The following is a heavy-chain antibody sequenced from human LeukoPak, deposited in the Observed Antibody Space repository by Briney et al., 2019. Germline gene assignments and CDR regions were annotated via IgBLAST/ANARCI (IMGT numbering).Heavy chain of an antibody. CDR1: GGSISSSSHS. CDR2: IYYSGST. Sequence: PSETLSLTCTVSGGSISSSSHSWGWIRQPPGKGLEWIGSIYYSGSTYYNPSLKSRVTISVDTSKNQFSLKLSSVTAADTAVYYCARLLGYSYGYGDYWGQGTLVTVSS. V-gene: IGHV4-39*01. CDR3: ARLLGYSYGYGDY. D-gene: IGHD5-18*01. J-gene: IGHJ4*02.